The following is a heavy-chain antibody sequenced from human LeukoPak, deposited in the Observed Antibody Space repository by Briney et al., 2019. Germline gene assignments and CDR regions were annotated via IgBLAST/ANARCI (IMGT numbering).Heavy chain of an antibody. V-gene: IGHV3-74*01. D-gene: IGHD6-19*01. CDR1: GFTFSSYW. CDR2: INSDGSST. Sequence: QTGGSLRLSCAASGFTFSSYWMHWVRQAPGKGLVWVSRINSDGSSTSYADSVKGRFTISRDNAKNTLYLQMNSLRAEDTAVYYCAREGSCSSGWYYWGQGTLVTVSS. J-gene: IGHJ4*02. CDR3: AREGSCSSGWYY.